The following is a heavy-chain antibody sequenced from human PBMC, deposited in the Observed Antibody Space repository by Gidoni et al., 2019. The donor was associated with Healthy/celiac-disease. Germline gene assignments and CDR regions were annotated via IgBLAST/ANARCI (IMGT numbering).Heavy chain of an antibody. Sequence: QITLKESGPTLVKPTQTLTLTCTFSGFSLRTSGVGVGWIRQPPGKALEWLALIYWNDDKRYSPSLKSRLTITKDTSKNQVVLTMTNMDPVDTATYYCAHVRAPLTMIVVVFDYWGQGTLVTVSS. J-gene: IGHJ4*02. CDR1: GFSLRTSGVG. CDR2: IYWNDDK. V-gene: IGHV2-5*01. CDR3: AHVRAPLTMIVVVFDY. D-gene: IGHD3-22*01.